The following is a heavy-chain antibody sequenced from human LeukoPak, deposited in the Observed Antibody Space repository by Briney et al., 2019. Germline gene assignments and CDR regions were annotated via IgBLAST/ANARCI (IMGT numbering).Heavy chain of an antibody. D-gene: IGHD3-10*01. J-gene: IGHJ4*02. V-gene: IGHV3-21*01. CDR3: VRDYYTSGSSARSDY. Sequence: GGSLRLSCVTSGFTFSSNTLNWVRQAPGKGLEWVSCISRSSSYIRYADSVRGRFTISRDNAKNSLYLQMNSLRVEDTALYYCVRDYYTSGSSARSDYWGQGTLVTVSS. CDR2: ISRSSSYI. CDR1: GFTFSSNT.